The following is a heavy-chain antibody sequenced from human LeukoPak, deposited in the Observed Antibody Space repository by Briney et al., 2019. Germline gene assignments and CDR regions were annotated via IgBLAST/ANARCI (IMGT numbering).Heavy chain of an antibody. CDR1: GFTFSSYA. CDR3: AKDNGSGWYGGGFDP. V-gene: IGHV3-23*01. Sequence: GGSLRLSCAASGFTFSSYAMSWVRQAPGKELEWVSVISGSGGSTYYADSVKGRFTISRDNSKNTLYLQMNSLRAEDTAVYYCAKDNGSGWYGGGFDPWGQGTLVTVSS. D-gene: IGHD6-19*01. J-gene: IGHJ5*02. CDR2: ISGSGGST.